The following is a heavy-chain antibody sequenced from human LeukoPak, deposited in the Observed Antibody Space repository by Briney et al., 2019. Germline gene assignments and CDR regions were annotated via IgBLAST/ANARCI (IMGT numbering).Heavy chain of an antibody. D-gene: IGHD6-19*01. CDR2: INPNTGGT. Sequence: ASVKVSCKASGYTFSDHYAPHYMHWVRQAPGRGLEWMGWINPNTGGTNYAQNFQGRVTMTRDTSLSTVYMELSRLRSDDTAAYYCARDSSGWRSDFDYWGQGTLVTVSS. CDR1: GYTFSDHYAPHY. V-gene: IGHV1-2*02. J-gene: IGHJ4*02. CDR3: ARDSSGWRSDFDY.